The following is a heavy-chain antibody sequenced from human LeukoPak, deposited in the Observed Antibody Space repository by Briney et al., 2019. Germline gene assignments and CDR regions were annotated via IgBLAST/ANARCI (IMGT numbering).Heavy chain of an antibody. D-gene: IGHD6-13*01. J-gene: IGHJ4*02. CDR3: ASKAAADY. CDR1: GFTFSSYA. Sequence: PGRSLRLSCAASGFTFSSYAMHWVRQAPGKGLEWVAVISYDGSNKYYADSVKGRFTISRDNSKNTLYLQMNSLRAEDTAVYYCASKAAADYWGQGTLVTVSS. V-gene: IGHV3-30-3*01. CDR2: ISYDGSNK.